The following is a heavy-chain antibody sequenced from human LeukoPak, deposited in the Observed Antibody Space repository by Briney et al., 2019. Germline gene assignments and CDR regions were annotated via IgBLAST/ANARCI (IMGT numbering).Heavy chain of an antibody. Sequence: SQTLSLTCTVSGGSFSSCGYYWVWLRQPPGKDLEGIGYIYHSGSTYYNPSLNSRATMSVDTSNNHFSLKLSSVTAAATALYYCARDYSNYYYYYMDVCGKATTATASS. CDR3: ARDYSNYYYYYMDV. V-gene: IGHV4-30-2*01. CDR2: IYHSGST. J-gene: IGHJ6*03. D-gene: IGHD4-11*01. CDR1: GGSFSSCGYY.